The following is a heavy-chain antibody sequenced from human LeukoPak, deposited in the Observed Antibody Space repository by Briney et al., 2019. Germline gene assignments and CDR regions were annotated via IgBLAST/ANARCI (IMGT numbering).Heavy chain of an antibody. CDR3: ARVLSYCSCGTCYSGGLGYMDV. Sequence: GGSLRLSCAASGFTFSDYNMRWIRQAPGKGLEWVSSISRSGSTKYYADSVKGRFTISRDNAKNSLFLQKNSLRAEDTAVYYCARVLSYCSCGTCYSGGLGYMDVWGKGTTVTISS. CDR1: GFTFSDYN. J-gene: IGHJ6*03. D-gene: IGHD2-15*01. CDR2: ISRSGSTK. V-gene: IGHV3-11*01.